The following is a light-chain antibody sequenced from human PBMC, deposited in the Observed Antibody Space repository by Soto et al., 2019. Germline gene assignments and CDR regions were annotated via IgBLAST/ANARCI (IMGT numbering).Light chain of an antibody. Sequence: QSALTQPRSVSGSPGQSVTISCTGTSRDVGGYDFVSWYQKHPGKAPKLMIYDVTKRPSGVPDRFSGSKSGSSASLTIPGLQAEDEVDYYCWSYAGSYNLEVFRGGTKLTFL. CDR1: SRDVGGYDF. V-gene: IGLV2-11*01. CDR2: DVT. J-gene: IGLJ3*02. CDR3: WSYAGSYNLEV.